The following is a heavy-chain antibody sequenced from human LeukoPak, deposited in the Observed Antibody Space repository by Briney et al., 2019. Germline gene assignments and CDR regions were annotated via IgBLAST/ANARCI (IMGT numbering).Heavy chain of an antibody. J-gene: IGHJ6*02. Sequence: PGGSQRLSCAASRFTVSSIHMSWVRQAPGKGLEWVSVIYSGGSTYYADSVKGRFTVSRDNSNNTLYLQMSRLRAEDTAVYYCARDLRTVTMIALGLDVWGQGTTVTVSS. V-gene: IGHV3-53*01. D-gene: IGHD3-22*01. CDR3: ARDLRTVTMIALGLDV. CDR1: RFTVSSIH. CDR2: IYSGGST.